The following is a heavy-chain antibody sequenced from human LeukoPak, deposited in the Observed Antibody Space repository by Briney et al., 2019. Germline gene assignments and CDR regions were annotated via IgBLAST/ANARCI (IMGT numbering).Heavy chain of an antibody. CDR1: GGSISSGSYY. D-gene: IGHD6-19*01. CDR3: ARAGGSVGWYGTIDS. J-gene: IGHJ4*02. CDR2: LYTSGTT. V-gene: IGHV4-61*09. Sequence: PSETLSHTCTVSGGSISSGSYYWTWIRQPAGKGLEWIGHLYTSGTTSYNPSLQSRVTISADTSKHQFSLRLTSVTAADTAVYYCARAGGSVGWYGTIDSWGQGTLVTVSS.